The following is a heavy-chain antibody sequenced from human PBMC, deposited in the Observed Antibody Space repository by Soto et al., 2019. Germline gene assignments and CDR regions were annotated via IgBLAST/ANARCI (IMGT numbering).Heavy chain of an antibody. CDR3: TRDVSSRYFDL. CDR2: IWYDGSNT. V-gene: IGHV3-33*01. Sequence: QVQLVESGGGVVQPGRSLRLSCAASGFTFRNYGMHWVRQAPGKGLEWVAVIWYDGSNTYYADSVKGRFTISRDNSKNTLHLQMNSLRAEDTAVYYCTRDVSSRYFDLWGHGSLVTVSS. CDR1: GFTFRNYG. J-gene: IGHJ2*01.